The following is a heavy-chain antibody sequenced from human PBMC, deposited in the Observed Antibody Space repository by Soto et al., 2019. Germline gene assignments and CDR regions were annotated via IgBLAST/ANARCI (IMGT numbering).Heavy chain of an antibody. Sequence: GGSLRLSCAASGFTFSSYAMSWVRQAPGKGLEWVSAISGSGGSTYYADSVKGRFTISRDNSENTLYLQMNSLRAEDTAVYYCAKPSYSDYIWGSYRYTGQFMDVWGKGTTVTVSS. V-gene: IGHV3-23*01. CDR3: AKPSYSDYIWGSYRYTGQFMDV. J-gene: IGHJ6*03. D-gene: IGHD3-16*02. CDR1: GFTFSSYA. CDR2: ISGSGGST.